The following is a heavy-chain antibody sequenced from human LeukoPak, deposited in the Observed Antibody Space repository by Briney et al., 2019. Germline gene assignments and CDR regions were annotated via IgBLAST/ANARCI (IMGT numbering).Heavy chain of an antibody. CDR1: GFTFSSYS. V-gene: IGHV3-21*01. D-gene: IGHD1-26*01. J-gene: IGHJ6*03. CDR3: ARGSGSYFYYYMDV. Sequence: AGGSLRLSCAASGFTFSSYSMNWVRQAPGKGLEWVSSISSSSSYIYYADSVKGRFTISRDNAKNSLYLQMNSLRAEDTAVYYCARGSGSYFYYYMDVWGKGTTVTVSS. CDR2: ISSSSSYI.